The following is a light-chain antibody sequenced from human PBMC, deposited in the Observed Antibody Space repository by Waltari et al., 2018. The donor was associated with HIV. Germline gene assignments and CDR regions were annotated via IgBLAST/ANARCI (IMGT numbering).Light chain of an antibody. V-gene: IGLV2-14*03. CDR2: DVS. CDR3: SSYTSSSRV. Sequence: QSALTQPASVSGSPGQSITISCTGTSSDVGGYNYVSWYQQNPGKAPKLMIYDVSNRPSGVSNRFSGSKSGNTASLTISGLQAEDEADYYCSSYTSSSRVFGGGTKLTVL. J-gene: IGLJ3*02. CDR1: SSDVGGYNY.